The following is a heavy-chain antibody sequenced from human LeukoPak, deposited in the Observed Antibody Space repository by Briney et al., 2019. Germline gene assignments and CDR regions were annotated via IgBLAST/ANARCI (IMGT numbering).Heavy chain of an antibody. Sequence: SETLSLTCSVSGYSISSDYYWGCIRQPPGKGLEWIGEINHSGSTNYNPSLKSRVTISVDTSKNQFSLKLSSVTAADTAVYYCARSGRYSSSWSYWGQGTLVTVSS. J-gene: IGHJ4*02. CDR2: INHSGST. CDR1: GYSISSDYY. D-gene: IGHD6-13*01. CDR3: ARSGRYSSSWSY. V-gene: IGHV4-38-2*02.